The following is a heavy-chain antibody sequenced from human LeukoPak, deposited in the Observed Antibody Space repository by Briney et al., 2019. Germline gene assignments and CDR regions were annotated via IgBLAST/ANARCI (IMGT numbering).Heavy chain of an antibody. CDR3: TTHYDINGYSPHGNAFDI. V-gene: IGHV3-15*01. J-gene: IGHJ3*02. D-gene: IGHD3-22*01. Sequence: PGGSLRLSCAASGFTFSNAWMSGVRQAPGKGLEWVGRIKSKTDGGTTEYAAPVKGRFTISRDDSKNTLYLQMNSLKTEDTAVYYCTTHYDINGYSPHGNAFDIWGQGTMVTVSS. CDR2: IKSKTDGGTT. CDR1: GFTFSNAW.